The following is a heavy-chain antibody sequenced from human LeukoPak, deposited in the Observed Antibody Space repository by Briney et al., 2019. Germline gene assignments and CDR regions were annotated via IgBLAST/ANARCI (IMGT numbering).Heavy chain of an antibody. D-gene: IGHD4-17*01. J-gene: IGHJ5*02. CDR3: AKSGRTVTLAGDMWFDP. CDR2: ISSSGGST. CDR1: GFTFSSYA. V-gene: IGHV3-23*01. Sequence: GGSLRLSCAASGFTFSSYAMSWVRQAPGKGLEWVSDISSSGGSTYYPDSVKGRFTISRDNSKNTLYLQMNSLRAEDTAVYYCAKSGRTVTLAGDMWFDPWGQGTLVTVSS.